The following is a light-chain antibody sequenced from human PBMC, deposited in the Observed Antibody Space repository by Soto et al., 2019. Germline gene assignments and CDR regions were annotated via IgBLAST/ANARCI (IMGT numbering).Light chain of an antibody. CDR2: AAS. CDR3: QQYGYSPIT. J-gene: IGKJ5*01. Sequence: VVMTQSPATLSVSPGERATLSCRASESVSSHLAWYQHKPGQAPRLLIYAASSRATGSPDRFSGGGSGTDFTLTISRLEPEDFAVYYCQQYGYSPITFGQGTRLEIK. CDR1: ESVSSH. V-gene: IGKV3-20*01.